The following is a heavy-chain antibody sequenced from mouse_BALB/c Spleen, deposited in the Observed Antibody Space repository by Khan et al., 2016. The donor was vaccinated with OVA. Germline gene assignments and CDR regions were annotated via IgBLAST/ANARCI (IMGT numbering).Heavy chain of an antibody. CDR2: INTYTGEP. CDR1: GYSFTNYG. V-gene: IGHV9-3-1*01. Sequence: QIQLVQPGPEVKKPGDTVKISCKASGYSFTNYGMNWVRQAPGKGLKWMGWINTYTGEPSYADDFKGRFALSSETSASTAYLQINNLKNEDTATYFCTSGGYWFFDIWGPGTTVTVSS. D-gene: IGHD1-1*02. J-gene: IGHJ1*01. CDR3: TSGGYWFFDI.